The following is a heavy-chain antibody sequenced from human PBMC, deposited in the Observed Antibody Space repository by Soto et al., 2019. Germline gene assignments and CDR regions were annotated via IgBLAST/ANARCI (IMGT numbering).Heavy chain of an antibody. D-gene: IGHD1-26*01. CDR3: ARGTRMTPWEDYFDY. CDR1: GFTFSDYY. CDR2: INSDGSST. Sequence: GGSLRLSCAASGFTFSDYYMSWIRQAPGKGLVWVSRINSDGSSTNYADSVKGRFTISRDNAKNTLYLQMNSLRAEDTAVYYCARGTRMTPWEDYFDYWGQGTLVTVS. V-gene: IGHV3-74*01. J-gene: IGHJ4*02.